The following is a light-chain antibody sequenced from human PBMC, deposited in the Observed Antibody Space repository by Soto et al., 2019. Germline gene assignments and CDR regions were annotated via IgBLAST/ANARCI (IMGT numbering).Light chain of an antibody. J-gene: IGLJ2*01. CDR2: NND. V-gene: IGLV1-40*01. Sequence: QSVLTQPPSVSGAPGQRVTISCTGSSSNIGAGYDVLWYQHLPGTAPKLLIYNNDNRPSGVPDRFSGSNSGTSASLAITGLQVEDEADYYCQSYDNSLSGVLFGGGTKLTVL. CDR1: SSNIGAGYD. CDR3: QSYDNSLSGVL.